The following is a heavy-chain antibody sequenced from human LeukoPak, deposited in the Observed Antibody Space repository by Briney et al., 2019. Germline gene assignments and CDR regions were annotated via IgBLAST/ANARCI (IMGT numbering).Heavy chain of an antibody. CDR2: ISGSGGST. CDR1: GFTFSSYA. D-gene: IGHD3-9*01. Sequence: PGGSLRLSCAASGFTFSSYAMSWVRQAPGKGLEWVSAISGSGGSTYYADSVKGRFTISRDNSKNTLYLQMNSLRAEDTAVYYCARHDILTGYSIDYWGQGTLVTVSS. J-gene: IGHJ4*02. CDR3: ARHDILTGYSIDY. V-gene: IGHV3-23*01.